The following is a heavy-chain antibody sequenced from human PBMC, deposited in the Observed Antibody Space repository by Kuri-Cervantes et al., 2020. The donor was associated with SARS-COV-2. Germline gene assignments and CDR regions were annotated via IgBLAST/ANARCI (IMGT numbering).Heavy chain of an antibody. CDR3: VRDGDHWNFDY. CDR2: IWYDGSNK. CDR1: GFTFSSYG. Sequence: SLKISRAASGFTFSSYGMHWVRQAPGKGLEEVAVIWYDGSNKYYADSVKGRFTISRDNSKNTLYLQMISLRAEDTAVYYCVRDGDHWNFDYWGQGTLVTVSS. J-gene: IGHJ4*02. D-gene: IGHD1-1*01. V-gene: IGHV3-33*01.